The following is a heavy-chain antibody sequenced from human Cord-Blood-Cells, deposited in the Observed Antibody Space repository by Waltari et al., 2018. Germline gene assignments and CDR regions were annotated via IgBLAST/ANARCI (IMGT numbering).Heavy chain of an antibody. V-gene: IGHV4-34*01. D-gene: IGHD6-13*01. J-gene: IGHJ4*02. Sequence: QVQLQQWGAGLLQPSETLSLTCAVYGGSSSGYYWSWIRQPPGKGLEWIGEINHSGSTNYNPSLKSRVTISVDTSKNQFSLKLSSVTAADTAVYYCARRDLSSSWYVDYWGQGTLVTVSS. CDR1: GGSSSGYY. CDR2: INHSGST. CDR3: ARRDLSSSWYVDY.